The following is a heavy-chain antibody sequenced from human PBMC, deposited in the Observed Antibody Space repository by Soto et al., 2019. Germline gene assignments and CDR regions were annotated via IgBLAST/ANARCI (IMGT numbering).Heavy chain of an antibody. CDR2: MNPNSGNT. Sequence: QVQLVQSGAEVKEPGASVKVSCKASGYTFTNYEINWVRQATGQGLEWMGWMNPNSGNTAYAQKFQGRVTMTRDTSISTAYMELSSLTSEDTAVYYCARKVGALGVWGQGTLVTVSS. CDR3: ARKVGALGV. V-gene: IGHV1-8*01. D-gene: IGHD1-26*01. CDR1: GYTFTNYE. J-gene: IGHJ4*02.